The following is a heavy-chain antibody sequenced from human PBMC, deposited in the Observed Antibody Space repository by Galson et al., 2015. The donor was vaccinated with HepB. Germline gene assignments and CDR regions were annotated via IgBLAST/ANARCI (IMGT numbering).Heavy chain of an antibody. CDR2: ISSSSSYI. CDR3: AREGPRLWDAYDL. Sequence: SLRLSCAASGFSFNTYSMNWVRQAPGKGLEWVSSISSSSSYIFYTDSVKGRFTISRDISSNTLYLQMNSLRAEDTAIYYCAREGPRLWDAYDLWGQGTMVTVSS. V-gene: IGHV3-21*01. CDR1: GFSFNTYS. J-gene: IGHJ3*01.